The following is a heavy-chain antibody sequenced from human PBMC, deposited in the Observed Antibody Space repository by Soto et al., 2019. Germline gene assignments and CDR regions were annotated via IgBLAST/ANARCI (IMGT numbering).Heavy chain of an antibody. CDR2: INAGNGNT. Sequence: GALVKVSCKASGYTYTSYAMHWVRQAPGQRLEWMGWINAGNGNTKYSQEFQGRVTITRDTSASTAYMELSSLRSEDTAVYYCARVIAADWFDPRGQGTLVTVSS. CDR1: GYTYTSYA. CDR3: ARVIAADWFDP. D-gene: IGHD6-13*01. J-gene: IGHJ5*02. V-gene: IGHV1-3*01.